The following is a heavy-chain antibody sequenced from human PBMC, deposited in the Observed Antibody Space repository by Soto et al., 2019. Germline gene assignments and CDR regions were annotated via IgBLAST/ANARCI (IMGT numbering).Heavy chain of an antibody. V-gene: IGHV5-51*01. Sequence: EVQLVQSGAEVKKPGESLKISCKASGYSFSSYWIGWVRQMPGKGLEWMGIIYPGDSDTRYSPSFQGQVTISADKSISTAYLQWSSLKASDTAMYYCARHWGRDGYKQYFDYWGQGTLVTVSS. D-gene: IGHD5-12*01. CDR1: GYSFSSYW. CDR3: ARHWGRDGYKQYFDY. CDR2: IYPGDSDT. J-gene: IGHJ4*02.